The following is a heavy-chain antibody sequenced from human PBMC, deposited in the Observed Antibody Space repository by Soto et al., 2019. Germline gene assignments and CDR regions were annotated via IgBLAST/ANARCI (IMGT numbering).Heavy chain of an antibody. D-gene: IGHD2-15*01. CDR1: GFTFRTYT. J-gene: IGHJ6*02. CDR2: IRGFSPYT. Sequence: EVQLVESGGGLVKPGGSLRLSCISSGFTFRTYTMNWVRQAPGTGLEWVSGIRGFSPYTFYAESVKGRFTISRDNAKNSLYLQMNSLRAEDTAVYYWARDRGYDAHDYYYNAMDVWGQGTTVTVSS. V-gene: IGHV3-21*01. CDR3: ARDRGYDAHDYYYNAMDV.